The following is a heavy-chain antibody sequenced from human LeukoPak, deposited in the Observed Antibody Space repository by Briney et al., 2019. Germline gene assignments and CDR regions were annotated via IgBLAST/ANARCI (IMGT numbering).Heavy chain of an antibody. V-gene: IGHV4-39*01. CDR3: ARHSPVAATIFYF. D-gene: IGHD2-15*01. CDR2: IYYSGST. J-gene: IGHJ4*02. Sequence: SETLSLTCTVSGGSISSSSYYWGWIRQSPGNGLEWIGSIYYSGSTYYNPSLTSRVTMSVDTSKNQFSLRLNSVTAADTAFYYCARHSPVAATIFYFWGQGTLVTVSS. CDR1: GGSISSSSYY.